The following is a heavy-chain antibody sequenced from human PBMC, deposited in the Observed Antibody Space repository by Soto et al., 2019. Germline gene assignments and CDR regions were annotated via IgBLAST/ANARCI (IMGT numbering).Heavy chain of an antibody. CDR2: IFYSGSF. V-gene: IGHV4-59*08. J-gene: IGHJ4*02. CDR1: GGSLSSYY. D-gene: IGHD4-17*01. CDR3: ARVSDYGDYVFDY. Sequence: PSETLSLTCTVSGGSLSSYYWGWIRQSPGKGLEWIGSIFYSGSFNHNPSLKSRATMSLDTSKNQFSLKLTSVTAADTAVYYCARVSDYGDYVFDYWGQGTLVTVSS.